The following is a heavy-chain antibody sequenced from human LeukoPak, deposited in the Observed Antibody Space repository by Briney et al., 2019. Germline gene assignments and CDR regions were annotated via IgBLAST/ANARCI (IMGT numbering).Heavy chain of an antibody. V-gene: IGHV3-23*01. CDR1: TFAFSSYA. CDR2: ITATGGIS. D-gene: IGHD2-2*02. CDR3: AKGPDCSSTSCYTVGAFDI. Sequence: PGGSLRLSCAASTFAFSSYAMTWVRQAPGKGLEWVSSITATGGISYADSVKGRFTISRDNSKSTLYLQMSSLRAEDTAVYYCAKGPDCSSTSCYTVGAFDIWGQGTMVTVSS. J-gene: IGHJ3*02.